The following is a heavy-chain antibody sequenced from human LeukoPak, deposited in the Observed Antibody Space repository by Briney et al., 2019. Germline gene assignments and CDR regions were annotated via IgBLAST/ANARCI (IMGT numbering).Heavy chain of an antibody. CDR1: GFTFSSYA. V-gene: IGHV3-23*01. CDR3: AKVSISSPPYYFDY. D-gene: IGHD3-3*02. J-gene: IGHJ4*02. Sequence: GGSLRLSCAGSGFTFSSYAMSWVRQAQGKGMEGVSAITGSGGSKYYADSVKGRFTICRDNCKKTLDLERKSVRGEETDVYYCAKVSISSPPYYFDYWGQGTLVTVSS. CDR2: ITGSGGSK.